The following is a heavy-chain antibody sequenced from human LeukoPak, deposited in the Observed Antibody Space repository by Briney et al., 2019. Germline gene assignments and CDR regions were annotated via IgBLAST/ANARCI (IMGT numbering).Heavy chain of an antibody. Sequence: PGGSLRLSCAASGFTFSGSAMHCVRQASGKGLEWVGRIRSKANSYATAYAASVKGRFTISRDDSKNTAYLQMNSLKTEDTAVYYCTRGLLYSGSYDYWGQGTLVTVSS. J-gene: IGHJ4*02. CDR1: GFTFSGSA. V-gene: IGHV3-73*01. D-gene: IGHD1-26*01. CDR2: IRSKANSYAT. CDR3: TRGLLYSGSYDY.